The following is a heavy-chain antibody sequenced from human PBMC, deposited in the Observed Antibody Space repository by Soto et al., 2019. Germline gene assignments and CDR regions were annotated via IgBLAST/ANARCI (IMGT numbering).Heavy chain of an antibody. D-gene: IGHD6-13*01. CDR2: INSDGSST. Sequence: EVQLVESGGGLVQPGGSLRLSCAASGFTFSSYWMHWVRQAPGKGLVWVSRINSDGSSTGYADSVKGRFTISRDNAKNARYLRMSGGRAEDTAVYYCAGDRYSSSWYVFPYDYYYGMDVWGQGATVTVSS. J-gene: IGHJ6*02. CDR3: AGDRYSSSWYVFPYDYYYGMDV. CDR1: GFTFSSYW. V-gene: IGHV3-74*01.